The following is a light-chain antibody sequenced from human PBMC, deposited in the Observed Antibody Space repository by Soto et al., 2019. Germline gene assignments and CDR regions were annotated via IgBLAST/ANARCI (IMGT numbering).Light chain of an antibody. J-gene: IGKJ1*01. CDR2: DAS. CDR3: QQRSNWPRT. CDR1: QSISSNF. V-gene: IGKV3-11*01. Sequence: EIVLTQSPGTLSLSPGEGATLSCRASQSISSNFLAWYQQKPGQAPRLLIYDASNRATGIPARFSGSGSGTDFTLTISSLEPEDFAVYYCQQRSNWPRTFGQGTKVDIK.